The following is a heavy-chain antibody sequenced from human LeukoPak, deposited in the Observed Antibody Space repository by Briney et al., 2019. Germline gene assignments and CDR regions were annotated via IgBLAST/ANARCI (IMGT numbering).Heavy chain of an antibody. CDR3: ASTGVVPAAPYYLDY. D-gene: IGHD2-2*01. Sequence: ASVKVSCKASGYTFTGYYMHWVRQAPGQLLEWMGWINPNSGGTNYAQKFQGRVTMTRDTSISTAYMELSRLRSDDTAVYYCASTGVVPAAPYYLDYWGQGTLVTASS. V-gene: IGHV1-2*02. J-gene: IGHJ4*02. CDR2: INPNSGGT. CDR1: GYTFTGYY.